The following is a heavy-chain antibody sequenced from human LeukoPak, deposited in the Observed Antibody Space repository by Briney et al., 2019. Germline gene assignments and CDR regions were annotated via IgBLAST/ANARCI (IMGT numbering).Heavy chain of an antibody. CDR2: ISWNGDST. CDR3: ARDYGSGSFSPDAFDI. J-gene: IGHJ3*02. Sequence: GGSLRLSCAASGFTVNSNYMSWVRQASGKGLEWVSGISWNGDSTGYADSVKGRFTISRDNAKNSLYLQMNSLRAEDTALYHCARDYGSGSFSPDAFDIWGQGTMVTVSS. V-gene: IGHV3-20*01. D-gene: IGHD3-10*01. CDR1: GFTVNSNY.